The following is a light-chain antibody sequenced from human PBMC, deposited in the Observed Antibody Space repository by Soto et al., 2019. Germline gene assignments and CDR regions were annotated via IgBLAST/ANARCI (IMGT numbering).Light chain of an antibody. CDR3: QQDYNLLFT. CDR1: QSVSSSY. J-gene: IGKJ5*01. Sequence: EVVMTQSPATLSLSPGERVTLSCRASQSVSSSYLSWYQQKPGQAPRLLIYGASTRATGIPARFSGSGSGTDFTLTISSLQPEDFAVYYCQQDYNLLFTVGQGTRLEIK. CDR2: GAS. V-gene: IGKV3D-7*01.